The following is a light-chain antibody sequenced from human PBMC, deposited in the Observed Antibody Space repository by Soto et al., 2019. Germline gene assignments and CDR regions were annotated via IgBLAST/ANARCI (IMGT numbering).Light chain of an antibody. J-gene: IGKJ1*01. CDR1: QGISRS. CDR2: TAS. CDR3: QQHNSYPPWT. V-gene: IGKV1-9*01. Sequence: DIQLTQSPSFLPASVGDRVTITCRASQGISRSLAWYQQKPGKAPELLIYTASTLQSGVPSRFSGSGSGTEFTLTTSSLQPEDFATYYCQQHNSYPPWTFGQGTKVEIK.